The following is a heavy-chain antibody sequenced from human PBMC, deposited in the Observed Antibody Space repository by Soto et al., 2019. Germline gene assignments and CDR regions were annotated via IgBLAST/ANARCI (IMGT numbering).Heavy chain of an antibody. Sequence: SETLSLTCTFSVGSMNDYYWSCIRQPAGKGLEWIGHIFTSGNTNYNPSLRSRLTMSVDTSTNKVSLRLTSVAAADTAVYYCASGSLVYRYYGLDVWGHGTMVTV. CDR3: ASGSLVYRYYGLDV. CDR2: IFTSGNT. CDR1: VGSMNDYY. V-gene: IGHV4-4*07. J-gene: IGHJ6*02. D-gene: IGHD2-15*01.